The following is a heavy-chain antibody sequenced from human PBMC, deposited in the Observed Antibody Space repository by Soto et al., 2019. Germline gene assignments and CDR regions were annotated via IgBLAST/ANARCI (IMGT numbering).Heavy chain of an antibody. CDR3: ARDRANDYGDYSLGDY. J-gene: IGHJ4*02. D-gene: IGHD4-17*01. Sequence: ASVKVSCKASGYTFTSYGISWVRQAPGQGLEWMGWISAYNGNTNYAQKLQGRVTMTTGTSTSTAYMELRSLRSDDTAVYYCARDRANDYGDYSLGDYWGQGTLVTVSS. V-gene: IGHV1-18*01. CDR1: GYTFTSYG. CDR2: ISAYNGNT.